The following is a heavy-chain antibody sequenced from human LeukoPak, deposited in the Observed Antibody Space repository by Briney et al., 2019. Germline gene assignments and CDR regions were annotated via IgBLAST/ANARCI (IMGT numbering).Heavy chain of an antibody. V-gene: IGHV3-30-3*01. CDR1: GFTFSSYA. CDR2: ISYDGSNK. J-gene: IGHJ6*02. D-gene: IGHD4-17*01. Sequence: PGGSLRLSCAASGFTFSSYAMHWVRQAPGKGLEWVAVISYDGSNKYYADSVKGRFTISRDNSKNTLYLQMNSLRAEDTAVYYCARDLPYGDYEYYYGMDVWGQGTTVTVSS. CDR3: ARDLPYGDYEYYYGMDV.